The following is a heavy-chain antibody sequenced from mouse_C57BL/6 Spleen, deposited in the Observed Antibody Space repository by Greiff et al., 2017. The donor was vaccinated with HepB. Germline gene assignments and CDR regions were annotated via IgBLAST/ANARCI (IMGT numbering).Heavy chain of an antibody. CDR2: ISSGSSTI. V-gene: IGHV5-17*01. D-gene: IGHD2-2*01. CDR1: GFTFSDYG. J-gene: IGHJ4*01. CDR3: ARKVYGYDGGYAMDY. Sequence: EVKLVESGGGLVKPGGSLKLSCAASGFTFSDYGMHWVRQAPEKGLEWVAYISSGSSTIYYADTVKGRFTISRDNAKNTLFLQMTSLRSEDTAMYYCARKVYGYDGGYAMDYWGQGTSVTVSS.